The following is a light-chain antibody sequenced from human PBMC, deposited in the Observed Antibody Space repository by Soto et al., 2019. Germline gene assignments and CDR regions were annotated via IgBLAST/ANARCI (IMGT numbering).Light chain of an antibody. V-gene: IGKV1-33*01. CDR2: DAS. J-gene: IGKJ5*01. CDR1: QDISNS. Sequence: IQVTKSPSSLSASLGDRVTISCKASQDISNSLNWFQQKPGKAPRHLIYDASNLETGVPSRFSGSGSGTDFTFTISSLQPEDIATYYCQHCDSLPLTFGQGTRLEIK. CDR3: QHCDSLPLT.